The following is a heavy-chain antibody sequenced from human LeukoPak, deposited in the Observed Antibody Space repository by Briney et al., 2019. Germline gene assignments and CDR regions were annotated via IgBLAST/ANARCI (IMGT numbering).Heavy chain of an antibody. CDR2: INHSGST. V-gene: IGHV4-34*01. CDR3: AGTGYSSSWYRIYDY. CDR1: GGSFSGYY. J-gene: IGHJ4*02. D-gene: IGHD6-13*01. Sequence: SETLSLTCAVYGGSFSGYYWSWIRQHPGKGLEWIGEINHSGSTNYNPSLKSRVTISVDTSKNQFSLKLSSVTAADTAVYYCAGTGYSSSWYRIYDYWGQGTLVTVSS.